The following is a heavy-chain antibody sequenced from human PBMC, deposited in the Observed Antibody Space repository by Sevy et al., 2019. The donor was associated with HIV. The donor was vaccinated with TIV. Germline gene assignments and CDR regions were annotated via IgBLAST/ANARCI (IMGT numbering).Heavy chain of an antibody. CDR2: ISSGSSTK. CDR3: ARDAYHDSSGSADFDY. CDR1: GLTFSDAW. V-gene: IGHV3-48*02. D-gene: IGHD3-22*01. J-gene: IGHJ4*02. Sequence: GGSLRLSCAVSGLTFSDAWMSWVRQAPGKGLEWVSYISSGSSTKNYADSVKGRFTISRDNAKNSLYLQMNSLRDEDTAVYYCARDAYHDSSGSADFDYWGQGTQVTGLL.